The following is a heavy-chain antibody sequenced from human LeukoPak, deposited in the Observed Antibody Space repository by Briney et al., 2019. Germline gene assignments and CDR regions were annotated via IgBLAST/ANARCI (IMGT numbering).Heavy chain of an antibody. D-gene: IGHD6-13*01. J-gene: IGHJ6*02. CDR3: ARDMTAAARAYYYYGMDV. V-gene: IGHV1-3*01. CDR1: GYTFTSYA. Sequence: ASVKVSCKASGYTFTSYAMHWVRQAPGQRLEWMGWINAGNGNTKYSQKFQGRVTIPRDTSASTAYMELSSLRSEDTAVYYCARDMTAAARAYYYYGMDVWGQGTTVTVSS. CDR2: INAGNGNT.